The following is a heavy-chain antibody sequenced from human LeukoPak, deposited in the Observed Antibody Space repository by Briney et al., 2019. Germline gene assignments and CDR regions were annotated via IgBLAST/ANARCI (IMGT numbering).Heavy chain of an antibody. V-gene: IGHV1-69*01. CDR1: GGTFSSYA. D-gene: IGHD2-15*01. J-gene: IGHJ6*03. CDR3: ARGPRYCSGGSCYGAYYYYYYMDV. CDR2: IIPIFGTA. Sequence: SVKVSCKASGGTFSSYAISWVRQAPGQGLEWMGGIIPIFGTANYAQKFQGRVTITADESTSTAYMELSSLRSEDTAVYYCARGPRYCSGGSCYGAYYYYYYMDVWGKGTTVTISS.